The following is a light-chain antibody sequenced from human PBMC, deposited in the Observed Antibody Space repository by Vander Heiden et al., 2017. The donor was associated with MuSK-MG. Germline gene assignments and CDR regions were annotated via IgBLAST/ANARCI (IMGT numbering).Light chain of an antibody. V-gene: IGKV3-15*01. J-gene: IGKJ3*01. CDR2: DAS. CDR1: QSVSSN. Sequence: EIVMTQSPATLSVSPGERATLSCRASQSVSSNLAWYQQKPGQAPRLLMYDASTRDTGIQDRFSGSGSGTEFTLTSSSRQSEDFEVYYCQQYNNWSFGHGTKVDIK. CDR3: QQYNNWS.